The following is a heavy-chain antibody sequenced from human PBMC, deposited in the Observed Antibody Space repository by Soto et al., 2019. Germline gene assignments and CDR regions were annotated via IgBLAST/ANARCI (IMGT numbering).Heavy chain of an antibody. CDR1: GFTFSSYG. V-gene: IGHV3-33*01. CDR2: IEYDGSEK. CDR3: AREVSDPVRLDD. J-gene: IGHJ4*02. Sequence: PGGSLRLSCAASGFTFSSYGMHWVRQPPGKGLEWVAVIEYDGSEKKYVDSVEGRFFISRDNSKNTMYLQMNSLRAEDTAVYFCAREVSDPVRLDDWGQGTLGTVSS.